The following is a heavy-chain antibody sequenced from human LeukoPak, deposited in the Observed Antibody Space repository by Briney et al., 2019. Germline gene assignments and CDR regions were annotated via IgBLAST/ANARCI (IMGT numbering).Heavy chain of an antibody. Sequence: PGGSLRLSCAASGFTFSSYAMSWVRQAPGKGLEWVSAISGSGGSTYYADSVKGRLTISRDNSKNTLYLQMNSLRAEDTAVYYCAKGHCSSTSCPNDYWGQGTLVTVSS. J-gene: IGHJ4*02. D-gene: IGHD2-2*01. CDR1: GFTFSSYA. CDR2: ISGSGGST. V-gene: IGHV3-23*01. CDR3: AKGHCSSTSCPNDY.